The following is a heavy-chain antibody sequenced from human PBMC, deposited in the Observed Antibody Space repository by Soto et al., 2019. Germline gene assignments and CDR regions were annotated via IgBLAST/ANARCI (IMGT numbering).Heavy chain of an antibody. J-gene: IGHJ5*02. D-gene: IGHD3-9*01. CDR2: IYYSGST. Sequence: PSETLSLTCTVSGGSVSSGSYYWSWIRQPPGKGLEWIGYIYYSGSTNYNPSLKSRVTISVDTSKNQFSLKLSSVTAADTAVYYCAREPYDILTGYPHPYNWFDPWGQGTLVTVSS. V-gene: IGHV4-61*01. CDR1: GGSVSSGSYY. CDR3: AREPYDILTGYPHPYNWFDP.